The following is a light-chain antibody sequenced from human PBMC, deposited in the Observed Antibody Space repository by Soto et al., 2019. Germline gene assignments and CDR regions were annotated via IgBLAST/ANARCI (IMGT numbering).Light chain of an antibody. CDR2: ENF. CDR1: SSDVGAYDL. CDR3: CSYAGNRIFV. J-gene: IGLJ2*01. V-gene: IGLV2-23*01. Sequence: QSALTQPASVSGSPGQSITISCIGTSSDVGAYDLVSWYQQYPGTAPRLIIYENFRRPSGIDSRFSGSKSGNTAALTISGLRAEDESNYHCCSYAGNRIFVFGGGTKLTVL.